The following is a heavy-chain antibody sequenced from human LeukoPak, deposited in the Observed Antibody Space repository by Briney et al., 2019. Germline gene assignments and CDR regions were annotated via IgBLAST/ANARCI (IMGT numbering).Heavy chain of an antibody. CDR1: GFTFSDYY. CDR2: ISSSSSYT. CDR3: ARDPGPRQVTTYYYGMDV. D-gene: IGHD4-17*01. V-gene: IGHV3-11*06. J-gene: IGHJ6*04. Sequence: GGSLRLSCAASGFTFSDYYMSWIRQAPGKGLEWVSYISSSSSYTNYADSVKGRFTISRDNAKNSLYLQMNSLRAEDTAVYCCARDPGPRQVTTYYYGMDVWGKGTTVTVSS.